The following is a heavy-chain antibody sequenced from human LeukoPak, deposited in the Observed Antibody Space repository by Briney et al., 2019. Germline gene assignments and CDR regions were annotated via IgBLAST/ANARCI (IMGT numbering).Heavy chain of an antibody. CDR3: ARRGYYGSRNDY. V-gene: IGHV4-59*08. J-gene: IGHJ4*02. CDR2: VFYIGST. D-gene: IGHD3-10*01. CDR1: GGSISGYY. Sequence: SETLSLTCTVSGGSISGYYWTWIRQPPGKGLEWIGYVFYIGSTNYNPPLKSRVTISVDTSKNQFSLKLSSVTAADTAVYYCARRGYYGSRNDYWGQGTLVTVSS.